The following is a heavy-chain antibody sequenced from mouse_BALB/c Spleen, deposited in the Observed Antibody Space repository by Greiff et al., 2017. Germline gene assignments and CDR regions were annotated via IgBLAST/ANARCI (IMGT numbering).Heavy chain of an antibody. CDR3: AREGLRRGFAY. CDR2: ISSGGSYT. J-gene: IGHJ3*01. V-gene: IGHV5-9-4*01. D-gene: IGHD2-2*01. CDR1: GFTFSSYA. Sequence: EVKVVESGGGLVKPGGSLKLSCAASGFTFSSYAMSWVRQSPEKRLEWVAEISSGGSYTYYPDTVTGRFTISRDNAKNTLYLEMSSLRSEDTAMYYCAREGLRRGFAYWGQGTLVTVSA.